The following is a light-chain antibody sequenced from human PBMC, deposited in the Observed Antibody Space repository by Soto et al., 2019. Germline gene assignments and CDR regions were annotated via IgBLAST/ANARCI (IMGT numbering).Light chain of an antibody. V-gene: IGKV1-39*01. CDR1: QSISTY. CDR2: AAS. CDR3: QQSYSSLYT. J-gene: IGKJ2*01. Sequence: DIQMTQSPSSLSASVGDRVTITCRASQSISTYLNWYQQKPGRAPKLLIYAASSLQSGVPSRFSGSGSGTDFTITISSVQPEDFANDYCQQSYSSLYTFGQGTKLENK.